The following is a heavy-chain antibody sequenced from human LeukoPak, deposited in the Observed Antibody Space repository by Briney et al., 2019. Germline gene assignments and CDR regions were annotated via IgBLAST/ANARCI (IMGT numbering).Heavy chain of an antibody. CDR3: ARGHSSSWRHFDY. CDR2: IYYSGST. Sequence: MASETLSLTCTVSGGSISSYYWSWIRQPPGKGLEWIGYIYYSGSTNYNPSLKSRVTISVDTSKNQLSLKLSSVTAADTAVYYCARGHSSSWRHFDYWGQGTLVTVSS. V-gene: IGHV4-59*01. D-gene: IGHD6-13*01. J-gene: IGHJ4*02. CDR1: GGSISSYY.